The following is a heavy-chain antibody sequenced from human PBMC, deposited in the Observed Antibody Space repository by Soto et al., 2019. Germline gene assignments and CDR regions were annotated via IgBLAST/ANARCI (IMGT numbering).Heavy chain of an antibody. J-gene: IGHJ6*03. V-gene: IGHV3-64*01. D-gene: IGHD6-13*01. CDR1: GFTFSNYE. Sequence: EAQLVESGGGLVQPGGSLRLSCAASGFTFSNYEMHWVRQAPGKGLEYVSGISNNGAHTDYAKSVQVRFTISRDNSENTLYLQMGSLRAEDMALYYCARRGYGSRWPNVYMDVWGKGTTVTVSS. CDR2: ISNNGAHT. CDR3: ARRGYGSRWPNVYMDV.